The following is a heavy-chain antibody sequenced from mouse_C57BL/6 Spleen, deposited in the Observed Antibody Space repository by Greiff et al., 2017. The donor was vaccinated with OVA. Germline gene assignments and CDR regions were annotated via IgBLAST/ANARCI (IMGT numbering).Heavy chain of an antibody. V-gene: IGHV1-66*01. CDR3: ARSTMVTVDWYFDV. J-gene: IGHJ1*03. Sequence: QVQLQQSGPELVKPGASVKISCKASGYSFTSYYIHWVKQRPGQGLEWIGWIYPGSGNTKYNEKFKGKATLTADTSSSTAYMQLSSLTSEDSAVYYCARSTMVTVDWYFDVWGTGTTVTVSS. D-gene: IGHD2-2*01. CDR1: GYSFTSYY. CDR2: IYPGSGNT.